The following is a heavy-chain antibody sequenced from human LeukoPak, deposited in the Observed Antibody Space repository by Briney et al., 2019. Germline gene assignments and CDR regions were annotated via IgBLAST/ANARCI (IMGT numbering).Heavy chain of an antibody. Sequence: PSETLSLTCTVSGGSISSGSYYWSWIRQPPGKGLEWIGYIYYSGSTNYSPSLKSRVTISVDTSKNQFSLKLSSVTAADTAVYYCASGTFGKLVRYYYYYMDVWGKGTTVTVSS. CDR2: IYYSGST. CDR1: GGSISSGSYY. V-gene: IGHV4-61*01. CDR3: ASGTFGKLVRYYYYYMDV. D-gene: IGHD6-6*01. J-gene: IGHJ6*03.